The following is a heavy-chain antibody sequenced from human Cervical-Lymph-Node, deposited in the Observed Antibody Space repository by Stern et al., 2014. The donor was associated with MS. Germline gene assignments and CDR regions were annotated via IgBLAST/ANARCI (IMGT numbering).Heavy chain of an antibody. J-gene: IGHJ5*02. Sequence: QVTLRESGPTLVKPTQTLTLTCTFAGFSLSTSGVGVGWSRQPPGKALEWLALIYWGGDNRHSSSPKSRLTITKDTSKNQVVLTMTNMDPVDTATYYCAHRRGSSWYHDWFDPWGQGTLVTVSS. D-gene: IGHD6-13*01. V-gene: IGHV2-5*02. CDR2: IYWGGDN. CDR1: GFSLSTSGVG. CDR3: AHRRGSSWYHDWFDP.